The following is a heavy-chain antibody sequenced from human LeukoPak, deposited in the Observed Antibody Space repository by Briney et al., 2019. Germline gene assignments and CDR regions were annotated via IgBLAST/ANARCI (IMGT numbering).Heavy chain of an antibody. CDR1: GYTFTGYY. V-gene: IGHV1-2*02. Sequence: ASVKVSCKASGYTFTGYYMHWVRQAPGQGLEWMGWINPNSGGTNYAQKFQGRVTMTRDTPISTAYMELSRLRSDDTAVYYCARVDGAIAVAGCDYWGQGTLVTVSS. CDR3: ARVDGAIAVAGCDY. D-gene: IGHD6-19*01. CDR2: INPNSGGT. J-gene: IGHJ4*02.